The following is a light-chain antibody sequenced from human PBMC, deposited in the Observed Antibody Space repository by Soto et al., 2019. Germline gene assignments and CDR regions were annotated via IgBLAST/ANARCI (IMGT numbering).Light chain of an antibody. CDR1: HDIGNS. Sequence: DIQMTQSPPSLSASVGDRVTITCQASHDIGNSLNWYQDKPGQAPKLVIYDAYNLETGVPSTFSGSRYGTHFTFTISSLLPEDIATYYCQKSDHLPLFGPGTKVDIK. V-gene: IGKV1-33*01. J-gene: IGKJ3*01. CDR2: DAY. CDR3: QKSDHLPL.